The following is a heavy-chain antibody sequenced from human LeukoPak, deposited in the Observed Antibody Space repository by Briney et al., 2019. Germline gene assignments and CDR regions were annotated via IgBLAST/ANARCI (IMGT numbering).Heavy chain of an antibody. CDR1: GFTFSSYS. V-gene: IGHV3-21*04. CDR2: ISSSSSYI. Sequence: GGSLRLSCAASGFTFSSYSMNWVRQAPGKGLEWVSSISSSSSYIYYADSVKGRFTISRDNSKNTLYLQMNSLRAEDTAVYYFVVGSGVWGFETYYYYREVWGKGPTATISS. D-gene: IGHD3-16*01. J-gene: IGHJ6*03. CDR3: VVGSGVWGFETYYYYREV.